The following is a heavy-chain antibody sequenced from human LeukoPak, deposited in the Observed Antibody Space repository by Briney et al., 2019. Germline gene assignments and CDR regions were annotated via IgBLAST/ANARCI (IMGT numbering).Heavy chain of an antibody. D-gene: IGHD6-13*01. CDR2: IYSSGTT. CDR1: GFTVNSNY. V-gene: IGHV3-53*01. CDR3: AREVKKGIAAAGSRDY. Sequence: GGSLRLSCAASGFTVNSNYMSWVRQAPGKGLEWVSIIYSSGTTYYADSVKGRFTISRDNSKNTLYLQMNSLRAEDTAVYYCAREVKKGIAAAGSRDYWGQGTLVTVSA. J-gene: IGHJ4*02.